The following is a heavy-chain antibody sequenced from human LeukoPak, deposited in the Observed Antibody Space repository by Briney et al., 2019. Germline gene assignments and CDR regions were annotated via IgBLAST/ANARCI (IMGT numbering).Heavy chain of an antibody. D-gene: IGHD4-23*01. CDR3: TRDQLSGNPSHYYYYYMDV. V-gene: IGHV3-49*04. CDR1: GFAFGDYA. CDR2: IRSEAYGGTT. Sequence: GGSLRLSCTSSGFAFGDYALSWVRQAPGKGLEWVGFIRSEAYGGTTEYAASVKGRFTISRDDSKSIAYLQMNSLKTEDTAVYYCTRDQLSGNPSHYYYYYMDVWGKGTTVTVSS. J-gene: IGHJ6*03.